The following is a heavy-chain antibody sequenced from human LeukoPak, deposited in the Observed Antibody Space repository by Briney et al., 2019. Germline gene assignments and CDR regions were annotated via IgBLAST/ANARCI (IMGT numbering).Heavy chain of an antibody. CDR1: GYTFTSYY. CDR3: ARDWLPGIAVAGTLSAEYFQH. V-gene: IGHV1-46*01. Sequence: ASVKVSCKASGYTFTSYYMHWVRQAPRQGLEWMGIINPSGGSTSYAQKFQGRVTMTRDTSTSTVYMELSSLRSEDTAVYYCARDWLPGIAVAGTLSAEYFQHWGQGTLVTVSP. J-gene: IGHJ1*01. D-gene: IGHD6-19*01. CDR2: INPSGGST.